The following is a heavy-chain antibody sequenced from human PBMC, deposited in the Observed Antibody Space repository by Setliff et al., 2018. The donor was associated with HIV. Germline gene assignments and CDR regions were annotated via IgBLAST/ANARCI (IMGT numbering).Heavy chain of an antibody. V-gene: IGHV3-33*01. D-gene: IGHD1-26*01. CDR2: IWYDGSNK. J-gene: IGHJ6*02. Sequence: PGGSLRLSCAASGFTFSSYGMHWVRQAPGKGLEWVAVIWYDGSNKYYADSVNGRFTISRDNSKNTLYLQMNSLRAEDTAVYYCARDGGSYYGSYYGMDGWGQGTTVTVSS. CDR3: ARDGGSYYGSYYGMDG. CDR1: GFTFSSYG.